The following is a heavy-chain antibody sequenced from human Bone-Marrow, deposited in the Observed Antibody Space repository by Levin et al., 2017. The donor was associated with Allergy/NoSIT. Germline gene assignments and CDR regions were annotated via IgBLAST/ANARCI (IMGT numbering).Heavy chain of an antibody. CDR2: ISTSGSIM. CDR3: ARDVFNGVYNY. V-gene: IGHV3-11*01. J-gene: IGHJ4*02. Sequence: GGSLRLSCAASGFTFRDYYMSWVRQAPGKGLEWVAYISTSGSIMYYADSVRGRFTISRDNDKNLLFLHLSSLRAEDAAVYYCARDVFNGVYNYWGQGTLVTVSS. D-gene: IGHD3-10*01. CDR1: GFTFRDYY.